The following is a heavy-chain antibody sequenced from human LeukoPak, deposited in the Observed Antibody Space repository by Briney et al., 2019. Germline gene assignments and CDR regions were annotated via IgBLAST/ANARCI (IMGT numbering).Heavy chain of an antibody. CDR2: ISSSSKYI. CDR3: ARDLDIVVVPASWFYP. D-gene: IGHD2-2*03. CDR1: GFTFSNYA. J-gene: IGHJ5*02. V-gene: IGHV3-21*01. Sequence: GGSLRLSCAASGFTFSNYAMHWVRQAPGRGLEWVSSISSSSKYIYYADSVKGRFTISRDDAKNSLSLQMNSLRAEDTAVYYCARDLDIVVVPASWFYPWGQGTLVTVSS.